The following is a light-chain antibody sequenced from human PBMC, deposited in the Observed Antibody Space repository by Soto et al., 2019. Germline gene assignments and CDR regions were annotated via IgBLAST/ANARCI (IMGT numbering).Light chain of an antibody. CDR2: DAS. CDR3: QQYNSYLLT. Sequence: DIQMTQSPSTLSASVGDRVTITCRASQSISRSLAWHQQKPGKAPNLLIYDASSLESGVPSRFSGSGFGTEFTLTISSLQPDDFATYYCQQYNSYLLTFGPGTTVDIK. CDR1: QSISRS. V-gene: IGKV1-5*01. J-gene: IGKJ3*01.